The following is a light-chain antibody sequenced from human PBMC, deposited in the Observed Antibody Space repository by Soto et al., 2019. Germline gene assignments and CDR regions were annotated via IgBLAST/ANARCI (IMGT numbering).Light chain of an antibody. V-gene: IGKV1-39*01. CDR1: QSIRRY. Sequence: DIQMTQSPSTLSASVGDRVTITFRASQSIRRYLNWYQQKPGKAPKFVIYPASSLQSGVPSRFSGIGSGTDFTLSISSLQPEDFETYYCQQSYSGPLTFGGGTKVDIK. CDR2: PAS. CDR3: QQSYSGPLT. J-gene: IGKJ4*01.